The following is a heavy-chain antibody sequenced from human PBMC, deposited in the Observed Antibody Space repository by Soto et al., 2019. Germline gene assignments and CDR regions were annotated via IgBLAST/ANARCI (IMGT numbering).Heavy chain of an antibody. V-gene: IGHV1-18*04. Sequence: QVQLVQSGAEVKKPGASVKVSCKASGYTFTSYGITWVRQAPGQGLEWMGWISGYNVNANYAQKLQGRVTMSPGTSTYTAYMELRSLRSDDTAVYYCAIVGNWADYWYFALWGRGTLVTVS. J-gene: IGHJ2*01. D-gene: IGHD1-1*01. CDR3: AIVGNWADYWYFAL. CDR1: GYTFTSYG. CDR2: ISGYNVNA.